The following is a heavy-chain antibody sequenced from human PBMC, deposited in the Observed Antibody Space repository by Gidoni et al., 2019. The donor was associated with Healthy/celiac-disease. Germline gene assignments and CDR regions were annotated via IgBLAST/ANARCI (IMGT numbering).Heavy chain of an antibody. V-gene: IGHV4-34*01. CDR2: INHSGST. D-gene: IGHD4-17*01. CDR1: GGSFSGYY. J-gene: IGHJ5*02. CDR3: ARKGYGDYVGYDP. Sequence: QVQLQQWGAGLLTPSETLSLTCAVYGGSFSGYYWSWIRQPPGKGLEWIGEINHSGSTNYNPSLKSRVTISVDTSKNQFSLKLSSVTAADTAVYYCARKGYGDYVGYDPWGQGTLVTVSS.